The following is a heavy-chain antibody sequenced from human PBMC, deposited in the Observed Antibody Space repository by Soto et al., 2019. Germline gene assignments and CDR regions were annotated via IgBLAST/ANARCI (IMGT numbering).Heavy chain of an antibody. Sequence: QVQLMESGGGLVKPGGSLRLSCAASGFTFSGYYMTWIRQAPGKGLECISYISSSGDRTKYADSVKGRFTISRDNAKKSLYLQMNSLRAEDTAVYYCVRETAYYFDTWGQGSLVTVSS. V-gene: IGHV3-11*05. CDR3: VRETAYYFDT. CDR2: ISSSGDRT. D-gene: IGHD1-1*01. J-gene: IGHJ4*02. CDR1: GFTFSGYY.